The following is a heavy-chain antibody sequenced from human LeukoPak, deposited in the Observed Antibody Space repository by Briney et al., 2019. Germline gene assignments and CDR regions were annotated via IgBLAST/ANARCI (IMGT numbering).Heavy chain of an antibody. Sequence: PSETLSLTCTVSGGSISGYYWSWIRQPPRKGLEWIGYIYYSGSTNYNPSLKSRVTISVDTSKNQSSLKLSSVTAADTAVYYCARDFDDGYNLALDYWGQGTLVTVSS. V-gene: IGHV4-59*01. D-gene: IGHD5-24*01. J-gene: IGHJ4*02. CDR2: IYYSGST. CDR3: ARDFDDGYNLALDY. CDR1: GGSISGYY.